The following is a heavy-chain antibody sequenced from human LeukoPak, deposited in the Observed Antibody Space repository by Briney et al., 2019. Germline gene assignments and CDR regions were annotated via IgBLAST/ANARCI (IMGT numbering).Heavy chain of an antibody. Sequence: ASVKVSCKASGYTFTSYYMYWVRQAPGQGLEWMGIINPNRGSTSYAQKFQGRVTMTRDMSTSTVYMELSSLRSEGTAVYYCATGGHVRVYDSSAYYGHYWGQGTLVTVSS. J-gene: IGHJ4*02. CDR2: INPNRGST. CDR1: GYTFTSYY. D-gene: IGHD3-22*01. CDR3: ATGGHVRVYDSSAYYGHY. V-gene: IGHV1-46*01.